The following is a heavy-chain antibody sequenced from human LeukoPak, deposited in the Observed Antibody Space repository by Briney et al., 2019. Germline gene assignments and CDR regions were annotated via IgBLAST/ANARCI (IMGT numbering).Heavy chain of an antibody. CDR1: GGSFSGYY. CDR2: INHSGST. J-gene: IGHJ4*02. V-gene: IGHV4-34*01. CDR3: ARSLVGATDVDY. Sequence: PSETLSLTCAVYGGSFSGYYWSWIRQPPGKGLEWIGEINHSGSTNYNPSLKSRVTISVDTSKNQLSLKLSSVTAADTAVYYCARSLVGATDVDYWGQGTLVTVSS. D-gene: IGHD1-26*01.